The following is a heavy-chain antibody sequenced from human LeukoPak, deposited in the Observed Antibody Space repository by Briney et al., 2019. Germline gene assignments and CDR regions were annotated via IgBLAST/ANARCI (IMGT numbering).Heavy chain of an antibody. CDR1: GGSISSYY. CDR2: IYYSGST. V-gene: IGHV4-59*01. Sequence: SETLSLTCTASGGSISSYYWSWIRQPPGEGLEWIGYIYYSGSTNYNPSLKSRVTISVDTSKNQFSLKLSSVTAADTAVYYCARELDTAMAVDYWGQGTLVTVSS. J-gene: IGHJ4*02. D-gene: IGHD5-18*01. CDR3: ARELDTAMAVDY.